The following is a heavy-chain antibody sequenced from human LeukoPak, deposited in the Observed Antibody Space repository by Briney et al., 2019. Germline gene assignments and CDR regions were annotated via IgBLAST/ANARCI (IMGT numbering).Heavy chain of an antibody. CDR1: GGSFSGYY. CDR2: ISYSGST. V-gene: IGHV4-59*01. D-gene: IGHD2-8*01. Sequence: SETLSLTCAVYGGSFSGYYWNWIRQPPGKGLEWIGYISYSGSTSYNPSLKSRVTLSLDTSKNHFSLKLSSVTAADTAVYYCAADSWGVDVWGRGTTVTVSS. J-gene: IGHJ6*02. CDR3: AADSWGVDV.